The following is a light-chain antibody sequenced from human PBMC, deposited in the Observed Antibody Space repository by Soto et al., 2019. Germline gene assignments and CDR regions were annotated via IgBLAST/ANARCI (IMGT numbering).Light chain of an antibody. CDR1: SSNIGSNT. CDR2: KDN. J-gene: IGLJ2*01. V-gene: IGLV1-44*01. Sequence: QLVLTRPPSASGTPGQRVTISCSGSSSNIGSNTVSWYQQVPGTAPKLLIYKDNRRPSGVPDRISASKSGASASLAISGLQSEDEADYYCRAWDDSLDGPVFGGGTKLTVL. CDR3: RAWDDSLDGPV.